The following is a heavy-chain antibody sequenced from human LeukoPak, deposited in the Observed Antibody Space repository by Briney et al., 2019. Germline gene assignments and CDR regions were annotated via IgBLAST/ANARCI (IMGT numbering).Heavy chain of an antibody. CDR1: GFTVSGNY. V-gene: IGHV3-53*01. CDR2: IYSDDST. J-gene: IGHJ4*02. D-gene: IGHD6-19*01. Sequence: GGSLRLSCVASGFTVSGNYMSWVRQAPEKGLEWVSVIYSDDSTYYADSVKGRFTISRDNSKSTLYLQMNSLRAEDTAVYYCARGGGQWPFDYWGQGTLVTVSS. CDR3: ARGGGQWPFDY.